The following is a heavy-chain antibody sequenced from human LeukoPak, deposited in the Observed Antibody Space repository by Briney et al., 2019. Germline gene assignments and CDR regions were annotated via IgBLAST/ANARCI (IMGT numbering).Heavy chain of an antibody. Sequence: PGGSLRLSCAASRFTLSNYWMNWVRQAPGKGLEWVSSISSSSSYIYYADSVKGRFTISRDNAKNSLYLQMNSLRAEDTAVYYCARDLFGSGFDYWGQGTLVTVSS. J-gene: IGHJ4*02. CDR3: ARDLFGSGFDY. CDR2: ISSSSSYI. V-gene: IGHV3-21*01. D-gene: IGHD3-10*01. CDR1: RFTLSNYW.